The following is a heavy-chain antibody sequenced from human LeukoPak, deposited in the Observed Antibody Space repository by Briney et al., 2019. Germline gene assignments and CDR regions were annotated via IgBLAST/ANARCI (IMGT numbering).Heavy chain of an antibody. J-gene: IGHJ5*02. CDR2: IYYSGST. CDR3: ARDNYYDSSGYDR. V-gene: IGHV4-59*01. Sequence: SETLSLTCTVSGGSISSYYWSWIRQPPGKGLEWIGYIYYSGSTNYNPSLKSRVTISVDTSKNQFSLKLSSVTAADTAVYYCARDNYYDSSGYDRWGQGTLVTVSS. D-gene: IGHD3-22*01. CDR1: GGSISSYY.